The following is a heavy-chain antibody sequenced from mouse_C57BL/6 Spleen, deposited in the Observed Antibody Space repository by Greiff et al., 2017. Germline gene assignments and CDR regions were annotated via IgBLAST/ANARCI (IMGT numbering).Heavy chain of an antibody. Sequence: QVQLKQSGAELVRPGASVTLSCKASGYTFTDYEMHWVKQTPVHGLEWIGAIDPETGGTAYNQKFKGKAILTADKSSSTAYMELRSLTSEDSAVYYCTRHYYGSSLFAYWGQGTLVTVSA. CDR2: IDPETGGT. D-gene: IGHD1-1*01. CDR1: GYTFTDYE. CDR3: TRHYYGSSLFAY. J-gene: IGHJ3*01. V-gene: IGHV1-15*01.